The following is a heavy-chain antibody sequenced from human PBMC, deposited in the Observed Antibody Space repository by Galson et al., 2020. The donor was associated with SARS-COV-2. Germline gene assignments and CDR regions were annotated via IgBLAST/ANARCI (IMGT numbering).Heavy chain of an antibody. V-gene: IGHV4-30-2*01. CDR3: ARLHYGEYAPEAFDI. D-gene: IGHD4-17*01. CDR2: ISHNGGT. J-gene: IGHJ3*02. Sequence: SETLSLTCAVSGTSISSGSYSSNWIRQPPGKGLEWIGSISHNGGTHHNPSLKSRVTISGDRSKNQFSLRLSSVTAADTAVYYCARLHYGEYAPEAFDIWGPGTRVTVAS. CDR1: GTSISSGSYS.